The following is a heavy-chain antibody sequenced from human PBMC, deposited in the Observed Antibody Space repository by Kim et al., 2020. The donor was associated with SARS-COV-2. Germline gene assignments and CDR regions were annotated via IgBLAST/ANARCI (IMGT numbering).Heavy chain of an antibody. CDR1: GFTFSSYC. CDR3: ARDHPGFYPLYYYYGMDV. V-gene: IGHV3-33*01. D-gene: IGHD3-16*02. J-gene: IGHJ6*01. CDR2: IWYDGNNK. Sequence: GGSLRLSCAASGFTFSSYCMDCVRQAPGKGLEWVAGIWYDGNNKYYADSVKGRFTISRENSKNTLYLKMNSLRAEHTVVYYCARDHPGFYPLYYYYGMDVWGQETTGSLSS.